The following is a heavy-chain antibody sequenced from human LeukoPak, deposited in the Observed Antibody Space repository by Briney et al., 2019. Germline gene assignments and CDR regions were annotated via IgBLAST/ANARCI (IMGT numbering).Heavy chain of an antibody. CDR3: ARDNYDSSGYYLG. CDR2: IKEDGSEK. J-gene: IGHJ4*01. Sequence: GGSLRLSCVASGFTFSSYWMRWVRQAPGKGLEWVANIKEDGSEKYYVDSVKGRFTISRDNGKNSLYLQMNSLRAEDTAVYYCARDNYDSSGYYLGWGQGTLVTVSS. V-gene: IGHV3-7*01. D-gene: IGHD3-22*01. CDR1: GFTFSSYW.